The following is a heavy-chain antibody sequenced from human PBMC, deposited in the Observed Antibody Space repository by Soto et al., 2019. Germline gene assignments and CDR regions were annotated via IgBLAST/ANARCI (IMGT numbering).Heavy chain of an antibody. J-gene: IGHJ4*01. V-gene: IGHV4-30-4*01. CDR2: IYYMGST. CDR3: ARVLGRGSSWYYFHD. Sequence: PWETLSLPGTVSGGSISMGDYYWGGIRQPPGKGLEWMGNIYYMGSTYYNPSLESRATTSVDTSKNKSPLKLSPVTAAATAGYNGARVLGRGSSWYYFHDWGHGTLLTVTS. CDR1: GGSISMGDYY. D-gene: IGHD6-13*01.